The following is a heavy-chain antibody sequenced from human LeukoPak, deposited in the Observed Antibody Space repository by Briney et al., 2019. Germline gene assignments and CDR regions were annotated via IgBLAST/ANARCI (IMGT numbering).Heavy chain of an antibody. CDR3: ARSSGSYPKAAFDI. CDR1: GGTFSSYA. Sequence: AASVTVSCKASGGTFSSYAISWVRQAPGQGLEGMGGIIPIFGTANYAQKFQGRVTITADESTSTAYMELSSLRSEDTAVYYCARSSGSYPKAAFDIWGQGTMVTVSS. D-gene: IGHD1-26*01. V-gene: IGHV1-69*13. CDR2: IIPIFGTA. J-gene: IGHJ3*02.